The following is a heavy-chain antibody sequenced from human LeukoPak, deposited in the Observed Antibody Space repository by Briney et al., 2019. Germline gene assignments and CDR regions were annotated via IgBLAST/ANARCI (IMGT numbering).Heavy chain of an antibody. J-gene: IGHJ4*02. D-gene: IGHD3-22*01. CDR2: MNPNSGNT. Sequence: GASVKLSCKASGYTFTSYDINWVRQATGQGLEWMGWMNPNSGNTGYAQKFQGRVTMTRNTSISTAYMELSSLRSEDTAVYYCARVGYYYDSSGYYYYFDYWGQGTLVTVSS. CDR1: GYTFTSYD. CDR3: ARVGYYYDSSGYYYYFDY. V-gene: IGHV1-8*01.